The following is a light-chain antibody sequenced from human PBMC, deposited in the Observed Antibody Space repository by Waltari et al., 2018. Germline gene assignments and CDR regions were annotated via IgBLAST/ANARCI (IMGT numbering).Light chain of an antibody. CDR1: AFQF. V-gene: IGLV2-8*01. J-gene: IGLJ1*01. CDR2: DVF. CDR3: SSYAATNNLRNV. Sequence: QSALTQPPSASGSEGQSVTISCTGAFQFVLWYQNHPGKAPKLLIYDVFKRPSGVTDRFSGSQSGDTATLTVSWVQSEDEAVYYCSSYAATNNLRNVFGTGTRLTVL.